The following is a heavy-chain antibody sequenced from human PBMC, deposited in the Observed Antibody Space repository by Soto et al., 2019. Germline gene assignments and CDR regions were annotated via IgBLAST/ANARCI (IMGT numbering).Heavy chain of an antibody. V-gene: IGHV4-34*01. CDR3: ATLGHYDFWSGFRKGNWFDP. CDR2: INHSGST. Sequence: QVQLQQWGAGLLKPSETVSHTCAVYGGSFIGYYGTWIRQPPGKGLEWIGEINHSGSTNYNPSLKSRVTISADTSKNQFSLRLSSVTAADTAVYYCATLGHYDFWSGFRKGNWFDPWGQGTLVTVSS. J-gene: IGHJ5*02. CDR1: GGSFIGYY. D-gene: IGHD3-3*01.